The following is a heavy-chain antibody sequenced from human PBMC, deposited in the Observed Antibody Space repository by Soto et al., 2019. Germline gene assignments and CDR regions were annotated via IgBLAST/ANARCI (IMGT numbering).Heavy chain of an antibody. J-gene: IGHJ4*02. V-gene: IGHV1-69*06. CDR3: ARGGALSTSWYWGDGLDS. CDR2: IIPVFGTP. CDR1: GYSFSSHA. D-gene: IGHD6-13*01. Sequence: QVQLEQSGSEVKKSGSSVKVSCKASGYSFSSHAITWVRQAPGQGLEWMGGIIPVFGTPSYPQKFQGRVTISADKSTNTSYLELSSLRSEDTAVYYCARGGALSTSWYWGDGLDSWGQGTQVTFSS.